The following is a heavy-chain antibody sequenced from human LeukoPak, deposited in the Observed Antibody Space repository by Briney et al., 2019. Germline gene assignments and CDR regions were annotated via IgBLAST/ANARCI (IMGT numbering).Heavy chain of an antibody. Sequence: ASVKVACKASGYTFTDYYMHWVRQAPGKGLEWMGGFAPEDGETIYAQKFQGRVTMTEDTSTDTAYMELSSLRSEDTAVYYCATSVVVPVVFDPWGQGTLVTVSS. CDR2: FAPEDGET. CDR3: ATSVVVPVVFDP. CDR1: GYTFTDYY. J-gene: IGHJ5*02. D-gene: IGHD2-2*01. V-gene: IGHV1-24*01.